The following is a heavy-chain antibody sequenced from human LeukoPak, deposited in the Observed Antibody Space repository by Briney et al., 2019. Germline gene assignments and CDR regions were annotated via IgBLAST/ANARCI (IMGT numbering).Heavy chain of an antibody. CDR3: ARTMTNTYCELPGAFDI. Sequence: PSQTLSLTCAVSGGSISSGDNSWSWIRQPPGKGLEWIGYIYQSGSPYYNPSLKSRVIISVDRSKNQFSLRVNSVTAADTAVYFCARTMTNTYCELPGAFDIWGQGALVTVSS. V-gene: IGHV4-30-2*01. J-gene: IGHJ3*02. CDR1: GGSISSGDNS. CDR2: IYQSGSP. D-gene: IGHD3-22*01.